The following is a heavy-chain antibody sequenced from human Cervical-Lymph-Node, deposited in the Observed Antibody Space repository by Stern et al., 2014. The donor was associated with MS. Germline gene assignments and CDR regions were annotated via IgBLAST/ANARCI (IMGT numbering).Heavy chain of an antibody. CDR2: ISYDGSNK. Sequence: VQLVESGGGVVQPGRSLRLSCAASGFTFSSYGMHWVRQAPGKGLEWVAVISYDGSNKYYEDSVKGRFTISRDNSKNTLYLQMNSLRAEDTAVYYCAKADTGTTVDYWGQGTLVTVSS. V-gene: IGHV3-30*18. D-gene: IGHD1-7*01. J-gene: IGHJ4*02. CDR3: AKADTGTTVDY. CDR1: GFTFSSYG.